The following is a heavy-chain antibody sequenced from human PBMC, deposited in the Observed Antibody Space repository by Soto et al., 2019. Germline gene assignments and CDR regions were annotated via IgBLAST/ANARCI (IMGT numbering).Heavy chain of an antibody. CDR3: AKGVGRWYYYGMDV. J-gene: IGHJ6*02. Sequence: GGSLRLSCAASGFTFSSYAMSWVRQAPGKGLEWVSAISGSGGSTYYADSVKGRFTISRDNSKNTLYLQMNSRRAEDTAVYYCAKGVGRWYYYGMDVWGQGTTVTVSS. D-gene: IGHD1-26*01. CDR2: ISGSGGST. V-gene: IGHV3-23*01. CDR1: GFTFSSYA.